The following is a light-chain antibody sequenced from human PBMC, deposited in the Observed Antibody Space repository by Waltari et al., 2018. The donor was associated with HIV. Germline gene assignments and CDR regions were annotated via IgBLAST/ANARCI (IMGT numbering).Light chain of an antibody. CDR2: GSS. CDR1: QSVSNKH. Sequence: EIVLTQSPGTLSLSPGERATLSCRASQSVSNKHLAWYQQRPGQAPRLLIYGSSSRATGITDRFSGSVSGTDFTLIISRLEPEDFAVYYCQQYGDSVTFGGGTKVEIK. J-gene: IGKJ4*01. V-gene: IGKV3-20*01. CDR3: QQYGDSVT.